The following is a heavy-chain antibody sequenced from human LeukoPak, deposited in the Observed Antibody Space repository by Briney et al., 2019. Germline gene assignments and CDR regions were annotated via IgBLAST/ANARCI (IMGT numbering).Heavy chain of an antibody. J-gene: IGHJ4*02. CDR2: IYTSGST. Sequence: KASETLSLTCTVSGGSISSYYWSWIRQPAGKGLEWIGRIYTSGSTNYNPSLKSRVTMSVDTSKNQFSLKLSSVTAADTAVYYCACTVVTPTGAGEVDYWGQGTLVTVSS. D-gene: IGHD4-23*01. CDR3: ACTVVTPTGAGEVDY. CDR1: GGSISSYY. V-gene: IGHV4-4*07.